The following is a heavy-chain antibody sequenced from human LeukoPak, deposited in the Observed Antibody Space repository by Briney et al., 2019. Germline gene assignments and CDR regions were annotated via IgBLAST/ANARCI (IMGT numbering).Heavy chain of an antibody. CDR1: GGSISSSSYY. Sequence: PSETLSLTCTVSGGSISSSSYYWGWIRQPPGKGLEWIGSIYYSGSTYYNPSLKSRITISVDTSKNQFSLKLSSVTAADTAVYYCATGLGYCSGGSCYSGFTQAPLDCWGQGTLVTVSS. CDR3: ATGLGYCSGGSCYSGFTQAPLDC. J-gene: IGHJ4*02. V-gene: IGHV4-39*01. D-gene: IGHD2-15*01. CDR2: IYYSGST.